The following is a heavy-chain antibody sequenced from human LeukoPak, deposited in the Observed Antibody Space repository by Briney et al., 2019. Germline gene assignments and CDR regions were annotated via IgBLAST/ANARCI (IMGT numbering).Heavy chain of an antibody. CDR1: GYTFTNYN. J-gene: IGHJ4*02. CDR3: ASYRVGATTFSI. CDR2: TNPNSGNT. D-gene: IGHD1-26*01. V-gene: IGHV1-8*01. Sequence: ASVKVSCKASGYTFTNYNIIRVRQATGQGLEWMGWTNPNSGNTGYAQKFQGRVTMTRNTSISTAYMELSRLRSDDTAVYYCASYRVGATTFSIWGQGTLVTVSS.